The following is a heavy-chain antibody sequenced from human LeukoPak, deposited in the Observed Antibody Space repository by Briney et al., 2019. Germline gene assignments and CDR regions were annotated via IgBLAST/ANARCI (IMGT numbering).Heavy chain of an antibody. Sequence: GGSLRLSCAASGFTVSSNYMSWVRQAPGKGLEWVSLIYSGGSTYYADSVKGRFAISRDNSKNTLYLEMNSLRAEDTAVYYCAGGYYSAPNYWGQGTLVAVSS. D-gene: IGHD2/OR15-2a*01. CDR2: IYSGGST. CDR3: AGGYYSAPNY. CDR1: GFTVSSNY. J-gene: IGHJ4*02. V-gene: IGHV3-66*01.